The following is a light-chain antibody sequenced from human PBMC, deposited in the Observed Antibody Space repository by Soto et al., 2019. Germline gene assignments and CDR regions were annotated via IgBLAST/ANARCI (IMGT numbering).Light chain of an antibody. J-gene: IGKJ2*01. V-gene: IGKV1-33*01. Sequence: DIQMTQSPSSLSASVGDRVTITCQASQDISKYLSWHQQKPGKAPKLLIYDASNLETGVPSRFTGSGSGTDFTFTISSLQPEDIATYYCQYNDNVPFTFGQGTKLEIK. CDR2: DAS. CDR3: QYNDNVPFT. CDR1: QDISKY.